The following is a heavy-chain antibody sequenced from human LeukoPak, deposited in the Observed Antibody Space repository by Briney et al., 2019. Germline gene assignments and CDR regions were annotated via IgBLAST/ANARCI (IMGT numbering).Heavy chain of an antibody. CDR2: IVVGSGNT. Sequence: TSVTVSCKASGFTFTSSAVQWVRQARGQRLEWIGWIVVGSGNTNYAQKFQERVTITRDMSTSTAYMELSSLRSEDTAVYYCAASSGYSYYYYGMDVWGKGTTVTVSS. CDR3: AASSGYSYYYYGMDV. D-gene: IGHD5-18*01. J-gene: IGHJ6*04. CDR1: GFTFTSSA. V-gene: IGHV1-58*01.